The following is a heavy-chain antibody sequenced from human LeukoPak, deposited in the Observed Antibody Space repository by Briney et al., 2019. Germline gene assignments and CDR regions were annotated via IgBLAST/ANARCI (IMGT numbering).Heavy chain of an antibody. V-gene: IGHV3-30*18. D-gene: IGHD2-15*01. Sequence: GGSLRLSCAASGFTFSSYGMHWVRQAPGKGLEWVAVISYDGSNKYYAGSVKGRFTISRDNSKNTLYLQMNSLRAEDTAVYYCAKNYCSGGSCFDHWGQGTLVTVSS. CDR3: AKNYCSGGSCFDH. J-gene: IGHJ4*02. CDR1: GFTFSSYG. CDR2: ISYDGSNK.